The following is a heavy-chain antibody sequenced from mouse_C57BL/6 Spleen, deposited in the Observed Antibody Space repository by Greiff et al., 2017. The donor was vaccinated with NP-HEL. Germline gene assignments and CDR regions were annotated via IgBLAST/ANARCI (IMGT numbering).Heavy chain of an antibody. V-gene: IGHV1-15*01. CDR2: IDPETGGT. Sequence: VKLQESGAELVRPGASVTLSCKASGYTFTDYEMHWVKQTPVHGLEWIGAIDPETGGTAYNQKFKGKAILTADKSSSTAYMELRSLTSEDSAVYYWTRRGDGSPFAYWGQGTLVTVSA. CDR3: TRRGDGSPFAY. D-gene: IGHD2-3*01. CDR1: GYTFTDYE. J-gene: IGHJ3*01.